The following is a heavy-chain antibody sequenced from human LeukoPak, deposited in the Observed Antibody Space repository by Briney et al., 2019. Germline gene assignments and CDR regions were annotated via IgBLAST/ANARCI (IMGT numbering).Heavy chain of an antibody. D-gene: IGHD1-14*01. CDR1: GITFSSYV. CDR2: IRYDGNNK. J-gene: IGHJ2*01. CDR3: ARFPGDWYFDL. V-gene: IGHV3-33*01. Sequence: GGSLRLSCAASGITFSSYVMHWVRQAPGKGLEWVAVIRYDGNNKYYADSVKGRFTISRDNSKNTLYLQMNSLRAEDTAVYYCARFPGDWYFDLWGRGTLVTVSS.